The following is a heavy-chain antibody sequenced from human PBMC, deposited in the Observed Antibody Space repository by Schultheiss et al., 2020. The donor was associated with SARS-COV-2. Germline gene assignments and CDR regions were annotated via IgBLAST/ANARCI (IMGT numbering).Heavy chain of an antibody. CDR1: GGSISSGDYY. D-gene: IGHD1-7*01. J-gene: IGHJ4*02. CDR2: IYHSGST. CDR3: AREVTGTAFDY. V-gene: IGHV4-39*07. Sequence: SETLSLTCTVSGGSISSGDYYWSWIRQPPGKGLEWIGSIYHSGSTYYNPSLKSRVTISVDTSKNQFSLKLSSVTAADTAVYYCAREVTGTAFDYWGQGTLVTVSS.